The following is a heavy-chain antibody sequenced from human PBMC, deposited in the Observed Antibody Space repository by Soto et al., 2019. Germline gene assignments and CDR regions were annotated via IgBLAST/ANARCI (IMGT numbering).Heavy chain of an antibody. D-gene: IGHD6-13*01. V-gene: IGHV3-23*01. CDR2: ISGSGGST. CDR1: GFTFSSYA. CDR3: AKGSGYRSSWYFGS. J-gene: IGHJ4*02. Sequence: GGSLSLSSAASGFTFSSYAMSWVRQTPGKGLDWVSVISGSGGSTYYADYEKGRFTISRDNFKNMHSLQTHRQIAEDTDEYYCAKGSGYRSSWYFGSWGEGTLVTVTS.